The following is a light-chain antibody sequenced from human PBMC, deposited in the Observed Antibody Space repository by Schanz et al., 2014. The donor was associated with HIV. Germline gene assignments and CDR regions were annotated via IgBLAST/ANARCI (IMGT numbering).Light chain of an antibody. CDR1: QSVRSNY. Sequence: EIVLTQSPGTLSLSPGERATLSCRASQSVRSNYLAWYQQKPGQAPRLLIYGASNRATGIPDKFSGSGSGTDFTLTISRLEPEDFAVYYCQQYGASVVTFGQGTQL. J-gene: IGKJ5*01. V-gene: IGKV3-20*01. CDR3: QQYGASVVT. CDR2: GAS.